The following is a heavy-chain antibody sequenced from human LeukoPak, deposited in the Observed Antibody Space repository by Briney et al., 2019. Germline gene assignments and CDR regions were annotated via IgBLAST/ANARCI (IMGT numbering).Heavy chain of an antibody. CDR3: ARGSALRQTTGTTFDY. CDR2: INPHSGDT. J-gene: IGHJ4*02. V-gene: IGHV1-2*02. D-gene: IGHD4-17*01. Sequence: ASVKVSCKASGYTFTDYYMHWLRQAPGQGLEWIGWINPHSGDTHYAERFQGRVTMTRDTSISTAYMDLSRLGSDDTAVYYCARGSALRQTTGTTFDYWGQGTLVTVSS. CDR1: GYTFTDYY.